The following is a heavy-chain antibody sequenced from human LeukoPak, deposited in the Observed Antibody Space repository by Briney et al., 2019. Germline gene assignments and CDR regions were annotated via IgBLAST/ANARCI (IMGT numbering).Heavy chain of an antibody. J-gene: IGHJ2*01. Sequence: GSLRLSCAASGFTVGTKYMNWVRQAPGKGLEWVSILYSGGDTYYADSVKGRFTISRDNSRNTLSLQMNSLRVDDTAVYYCARVGDHYHWYFDLWGRGTLVTVSS. CDR2: LYSGGDT. CDR3: ARVGDHYHWYFDL. D-gene: IGHD3-10*01. CDR1: GFTVGTKY. V-gene: IGHV3-53*01.